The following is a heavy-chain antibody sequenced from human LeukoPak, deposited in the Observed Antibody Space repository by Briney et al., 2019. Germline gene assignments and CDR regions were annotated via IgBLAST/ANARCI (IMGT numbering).Heavy chain of an antibody. V-gene: IGHV5-10-1*01. CDR1: GYSFTSYW. J-gene: IGHJ3*02. Sequence: GESLKISCKGSGYSFTSYWIGWVRQMPGKGLEWMGRLDPSDSYHSYSPSFQGHVTISVDRSISTAYLQWSTLKASDTAIYYCARHYSDSRVDAFDIWGQGTLVTVSS. D-gene: IGHD3-22*01. CDR2: LDPSDSYH. CDR3: ARHYSDSRVDAFDI.